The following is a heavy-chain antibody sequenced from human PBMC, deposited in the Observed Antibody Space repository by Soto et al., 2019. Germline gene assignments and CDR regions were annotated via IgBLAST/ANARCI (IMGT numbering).Heavy chain of an antibody. CDR2: ISSSSSYI. V-gene: IGHV3-21*01. D-gene: IGHD6-19*01. CDR1: GFTFSSYS. Sequence: EVQLVESGGGLVKPGGSLRLSCAASGFTFSSYSMNWVRQAPGKGLEWVSSISSSSSYIYYADSVKGRFTISRDNAKNSLYLQMNSLRAEDTAVYYCARDMAVAGTDAAFDIWGQGTMVTVSS. J-gene: IGHJ3*02. CDR3: ARDMAVAGTDAAFDI.